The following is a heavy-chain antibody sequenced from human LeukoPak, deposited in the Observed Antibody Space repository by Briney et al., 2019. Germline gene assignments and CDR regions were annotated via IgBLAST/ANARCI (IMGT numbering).Heavy chain of an antibody. CDR2: INHSGST. J-gene: IGHJ4*02. CDR1: GGSFSGYY. Sequence: SETLSLTCAVYGGSFSGYYWSWIRQPPGKGLEWIGEINHSGSTNYNPSLKSRVTISVDTSKNQFSLKLSSVTAADTAVYYCARGNRPDTVVVTDHFDYWGQGTLVTVSS. D-gene: IGHD2-21*02. CDR3: ARGNRPDTVVVTDHFDY. V-gene: IGHV4-34*01.